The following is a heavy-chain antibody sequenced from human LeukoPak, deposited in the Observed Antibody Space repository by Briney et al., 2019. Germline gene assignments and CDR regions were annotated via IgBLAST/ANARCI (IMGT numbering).Heavy chain of an antibody. D-gene: IGHD6-6*01. CDR3: AILRARSSSSQLYNWFDP. Sequence: GSSVKVSCKASGGTFSSYAISWVRQAPGQGLEWMGRIIPIFGTANYAQKFQGRVTITTDESTSTAYMELSSLRSEDTAVYYCAILRARSSSSQLYNWFDPWGQGTLVTVSS. J-gene: IGHJ5*02. CDR1: GGTFSSYA. CDR2: IIPIFGTA. V-gene: IGHV1-69*05.